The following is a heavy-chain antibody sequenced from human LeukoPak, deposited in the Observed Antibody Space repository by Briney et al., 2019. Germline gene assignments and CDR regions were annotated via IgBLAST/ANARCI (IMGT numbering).Heavy chain of an antibody. CDR3: ARVEEGYGSGRRENYYYYYMDV. D-gene: IGHD3-10*01. V-gene: IGHV4-61*02. J-gene: IGHJ6*03. Sequence: SQTLSLTCTVSGGSISSGSYYWSWIRQPAGKGLEWIGRIYTSGSTNYNPSLKSLVTISVDTSKNQFSLKLRSVTAADTAVYYCARVEEGYGSGRRENYYYYYMDVWGKGTTVTISS. CDR2: IYTSGST. CDR1: GGSISSGSYY.